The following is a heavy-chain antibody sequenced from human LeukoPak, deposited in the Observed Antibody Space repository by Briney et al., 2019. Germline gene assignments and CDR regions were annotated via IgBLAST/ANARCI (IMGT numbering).Heavy chain of an antibody. CDR3: ATDLYY. V-gene: IGHV3-7*04. Sequence: AGGSLRLSCAAWGFILRSYWMSWVRQAPGKGLEGVANINQDGSEKYYVDSVKGRFTISRDNAKNSLYLQMNSLRVDDTAVYYCATDLYYWGQGTLVTVSS. J-gene: IGHJ4*02. CDR1: GFILRSYW. CDR2: INQDGSEK.